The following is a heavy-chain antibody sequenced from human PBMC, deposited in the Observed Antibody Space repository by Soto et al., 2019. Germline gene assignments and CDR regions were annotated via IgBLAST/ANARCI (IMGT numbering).Heavy chain of an antibody. CDR3: ARQRDRIGGFGWFDP. Sequence: GGSLRLSCAASGFTFSSYSMNWVRQAPGKGLEWVSYISSSSSTIYYADSVKGRFTISRDNAKNSLYLQMNSLRAEDTAVYYCARQRDRIGGFGWFDPWGQGTLVTVSS. J-gene: IGHJ5*02. CDR2: ISSSSSTI. D-gene: IGHD1-26*01. V-gene: IGHV3-48*01. CDR1: GFTFSSYS.